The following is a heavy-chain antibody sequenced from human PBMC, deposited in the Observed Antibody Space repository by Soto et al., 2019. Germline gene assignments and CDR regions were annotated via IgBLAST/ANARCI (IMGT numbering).Heavy chain of an antibody. CDR1: GASFSDTNYY. D-gene: IGHD3-22*01. V-gene: IGHV4-39*02. CDR3: ARRSHIVVAAT. J-gene: IGHJ4*02. CDR2: FYYDGIA. Sequence: SETLSLTCIVSGASFSDTNYYWVWIRQPPGEGLEWIGSFYYDGIAYYNASLKSRVTISVDTSKNHFSLMLTSVTAADTAVYYCARRSHIVVAATWGQGTLVTVSS.